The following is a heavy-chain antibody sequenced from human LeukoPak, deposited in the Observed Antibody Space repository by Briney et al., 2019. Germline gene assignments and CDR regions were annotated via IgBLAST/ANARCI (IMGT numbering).Heavy chain of an antibody. CDR3: ARLYGDYGYYYYYYMDV. D-gene: IGHD4-17*01. J-gene: IGHJ6*03. V-gene: IGHV1-8*03. CDR1: GYTFTSYD. CDR2: MNPNSGNT. Sequence: ASVKVSCKASGYTFTSYDISWVRQATGQGLEWMGWMNPNSGNTGYAQKFQGRVTITRNTSISTAYMELSSLRSEGTAVYYCARLYGDYGYYYYYYMDVWGKGTTVTVSS.